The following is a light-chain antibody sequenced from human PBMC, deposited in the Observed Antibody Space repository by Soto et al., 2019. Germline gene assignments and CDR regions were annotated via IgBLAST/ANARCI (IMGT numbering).Light chain of an antibody. V-gene: IGLV2-14*01. J-gene: IGLJ3*02. CDR2: EVS. CDR3: SSYTRSNTWV. CDR1: SSDVGGYNY. Sequence: QSALTQPASVSGSPGQSIAISCTGTSSDVGGYNYVSWYQQHPGKAPKLMIYEVSNRPSGVSNRFSGSKSDNTASLTISGLQAEDEADYYCSSYTRSNTWVFGGGTKLTVL.